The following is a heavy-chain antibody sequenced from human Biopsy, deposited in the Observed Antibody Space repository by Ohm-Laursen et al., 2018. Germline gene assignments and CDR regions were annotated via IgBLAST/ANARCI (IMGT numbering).Heavy chain of an antibody. J-gene: IGHJ3*01. CDR1: GGYINNYY. D-gene: IGHD3-22*01. CDR3: ASIVLGPTNDAFDL. CDR2: IYPGGST. V-gene: IGHV4-4*07. Sequence: TLSLTCNVSGGYINNYYWSWIRQPAGKGLEGIGRIYPGGSTNYNPSLKSRVTMSEDTSKKQLPLRLRSVTAADTAMYYCASIVLGPTNDAFDLWGQGTMVVVSS.